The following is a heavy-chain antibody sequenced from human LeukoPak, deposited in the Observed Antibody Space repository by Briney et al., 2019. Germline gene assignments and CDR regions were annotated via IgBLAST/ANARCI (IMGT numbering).Heavy chain of an antibody. Sequence: ASVKVSCKASGYTFTSYAMKWVRQAPGQGLEWMGWINTNTGNPRNAQGFTGRFVFSLDTSVSTAYLQISSLKAEDTAVYYCAIYRDYSGTYFFDYWGQGTLVTVSS. CDR3: AIYRDYSGTYFFDY. D-gene: IGHD1-26*01. CDR2: INTNTGNP. V-gene: IGHV7-4-1*02. CDR1: GYTFTSYA. J-gene: IGHJ4*02.